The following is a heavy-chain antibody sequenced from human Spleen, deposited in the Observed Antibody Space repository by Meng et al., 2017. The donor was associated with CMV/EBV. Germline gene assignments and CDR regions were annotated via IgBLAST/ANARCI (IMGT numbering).Heavy chain of an antibody. Sequence: ASVKVSCKASGYTFTSYYINWVRQAPGQGLEWMGIINPSGGSTSYAQKFQGRVTMTRDTSTSTVYMELSSLRSEDTAVYYCARGVVVITFDYWGQGTLVTVSS. J-gene: IGHJ4*02. CDR1: GYTFTSYY. D-gene: IGHD3-22*01. CDR3: ARGVVVITFDY. V-gene: IGHV1-46*01. CDR2: INPSGGST.